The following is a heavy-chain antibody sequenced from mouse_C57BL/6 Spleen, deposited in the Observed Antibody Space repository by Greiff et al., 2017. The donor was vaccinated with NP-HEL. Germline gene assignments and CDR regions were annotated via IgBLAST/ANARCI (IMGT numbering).Heavy chain of an antibody. Sequence: QVQLKQPGAELVKPGASVKMSCKASGYTFTSYWITWVKQRPGQGLEWIGDIYPGSGSTNYNEKFKSKATLTVDTSSSTAYMQLSSLTSEDSAVYYCAGYYGSSYAFFAYWGQGTLVTVSA. CDR3: AGYYGSSYAFFAY. J-gene: IGHJ3*01. CDR1: GYTFTSYW. CDR2: IYPGSGST. V-gene: IGHV1-55*01. D-gene: IGHD1-1*01.